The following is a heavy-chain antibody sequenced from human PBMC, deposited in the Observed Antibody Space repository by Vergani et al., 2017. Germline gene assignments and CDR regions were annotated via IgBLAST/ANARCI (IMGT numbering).Heavy chain of an antibody. CDR1: GVSITRGNY. CDR3: VRDLYSRGPFDV. J-gene: IGHJ4*03. Sequence: QVQLQESGPGLLKTSETLSLTCNVSGVSITRGNYWGWVRQSPGTGLEWIVSVFHLGTVNYNPSLRNRVRISIDAYNVLSLRSQSVTAADTAVYFCVRDLYSRGPFDVWGQGSLVTVSS. V-gene: IGHV4-38-2*02. D-gene: IGHD3-22*01. CDR2: VFHLGTV.